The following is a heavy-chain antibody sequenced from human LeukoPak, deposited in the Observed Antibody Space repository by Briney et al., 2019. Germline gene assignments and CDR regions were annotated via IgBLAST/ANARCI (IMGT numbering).Heavy chain of an antibody. J-gene: IGHJ4*02. CDR3: TRGYSIDY. CDR1: GFTFGDYA. V-gene: IGHV3-49*04. CDR2: IRSKASGGTT. Sequence: GGSLRLSCTASGFTFGDYAMSWVRQAPGKGLEWVGFIRSKASGGTTEYTASVKGRFAISRDDSKSIAYLQMNSLITEDTAIYYCTRGYSIDYWGQGTQVTVSS. D-gene: IGHD4-11*01.